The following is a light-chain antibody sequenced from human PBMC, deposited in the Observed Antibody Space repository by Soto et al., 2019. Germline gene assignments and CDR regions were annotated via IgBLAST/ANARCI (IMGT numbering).Light chain of an antibody. V-gene: IGKV3D-20*02. J-gene: IGKJ5*01. CDR2: GAS. Sequence: EIVLTQSPGTLSLSPGERATLSCRASQSVSSSYLAWYQQKPGQAPRLLIYGASSRATGIPDRFSGSGSGTDFTLTIRRLEPEDFAVYYCQQRSDWLPITFGQGTRREIK. CDR3: QQRSDWLPIT. CDR1: QSVSSSY.